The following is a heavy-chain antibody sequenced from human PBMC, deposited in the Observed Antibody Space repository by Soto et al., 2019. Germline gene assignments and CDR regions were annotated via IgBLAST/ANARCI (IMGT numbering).Heavy chain of an antibody. CDR2: IYWDHDQ. Sequence: QITLKESGPSLVKPTQTLTLTCTFSGFSLTTYGVGVGWVRQPPGKALECLAIIYWDHDQYFSPSLKDRLTISNDTSTNQVVLTMTSMDPVDTATYFCAHFVRTFDVWGHGTVVTVSS. D-gene: IGHD3-10*02. CDR3: AHFVRTFDV. CDR1: GFSLTTYGVG. J-gene: IGHJ3*01. V-gene: IGHV2-5*02.